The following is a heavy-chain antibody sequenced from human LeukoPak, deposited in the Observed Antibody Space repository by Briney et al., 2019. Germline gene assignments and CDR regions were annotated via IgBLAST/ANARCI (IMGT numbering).Heavy chain of an antibody. CDR2: ISGSGGST. V-gene: IGHV3-23*01. J-gene: IGHJ4*02. CDR3: AKCGKIVGATSNFDY. D-gene: IGHD1-26*01. Sequence: GGSLRLSCAASGFTFSSYAMSWVRQAPGKGLEWGSAISGSGGSTYYADSVKGRFTISRDNSKNTLYLQMNSLRAEDTAVYYCAKCGKIVGATSNFDYWGQGTLVTVSS. CDR1: GFTFSSYA.